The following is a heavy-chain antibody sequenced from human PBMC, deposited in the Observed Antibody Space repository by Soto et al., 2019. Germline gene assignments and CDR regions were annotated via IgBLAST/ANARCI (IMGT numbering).Heavy chain of an antibody. CDR3: ARSESYDFWSGYYTVYYHYYMDV. Sequence: SETLSLTCTVSGGSISSYYWSWIRQPPGKGLEWIGYIYYSGSTNYNPSLKSRVTISVDTSKNQFSLKLSSVTAADTAVYYCARSESYDFWSGYYTVYYHYYMDVWGKGTTVTVSS. CDR1: GGSISSYY. D-gene: IGHD3-3*01. J-gene: IGHJ6*03. V-gene: IGHV4-59*01. CDR2: IYYSGST.